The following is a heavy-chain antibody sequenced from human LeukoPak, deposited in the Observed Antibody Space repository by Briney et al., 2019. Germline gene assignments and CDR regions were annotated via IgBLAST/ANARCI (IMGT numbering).Heavy chain of an antibody. CDR3: ARDRGGSYSAIDY. CDR2: IRQDGSVQ. D-gene: IGHD1-26*01. V-gene: IGHV3-7*01. Sequence: GGSLRLSCAASGFTFSSYWMSWVRQAPGKGLEWVANIRQDGSVQNYVDSVKGRFTISRDNAKNSVYLQMSSLRAEDTAVYYCARDRGGSYSAIDYWGQGTLVTVSS. J-gene: IGHJ4*02. CDR1: GFTFSSYW.